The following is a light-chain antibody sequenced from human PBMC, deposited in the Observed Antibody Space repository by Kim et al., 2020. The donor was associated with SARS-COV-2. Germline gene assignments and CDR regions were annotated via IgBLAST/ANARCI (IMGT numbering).Light chain of an antibody. Sequence: ASTGDRVTITCRASQGISSYLAWYQQKPGKAPKLLIYAASTLQSGVPSRFGGSGSGTDFTLTISCLQSEDFATYYCQQYYSYPPAFGGGSKGDIK. CDR2: AAS. J-gene: IGKJ4*01. V-gene: IGKV1-8*01. CDR3: QQYYSYPPA. CDR1: QGISSY.